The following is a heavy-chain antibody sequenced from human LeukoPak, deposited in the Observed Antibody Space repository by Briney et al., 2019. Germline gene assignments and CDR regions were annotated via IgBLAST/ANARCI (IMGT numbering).Heavy chain of an antibody. J-gene: IGHJ4*02. CDR3: ARGLPDMTTPIDY. CDR2: IYYSGST. D-gene: IGHD4-11*01. V-gene: IGHV4-59*01. Sequence: SETLSLTCTVSGGSISSYYWSWIRQPPGKGLEWIGYIYYSGSTNYNPSLKSRVTISVDTSKNQFSLKLSSVTAADTAVYYCARGLPDMTTPIDYWGQGILVTVSP. CDR1: GGSISSYY.